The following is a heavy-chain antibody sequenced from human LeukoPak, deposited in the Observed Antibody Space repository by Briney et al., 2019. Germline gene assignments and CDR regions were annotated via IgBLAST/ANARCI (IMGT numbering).Heavy chain of an antibody. CDR2: ISWDGSST. CDR3: AKDIGVGSCNGCLFDY. CDR1: GFTFDDYT. D-gene: IGHD2-15*01. J-gene: IGHJ4*02. Sequence: GGSLRLSCAASGFTFDDYTTHWVRQTPGKGLEWVSLISWDGSSTYYADSMKGRFTISRDNSKNSLYLQMNSLRTEDTALYYCAKDIGVGSCNGCLFDYWGQGTLVTVSS. V-gene: IGHV3-43*01.